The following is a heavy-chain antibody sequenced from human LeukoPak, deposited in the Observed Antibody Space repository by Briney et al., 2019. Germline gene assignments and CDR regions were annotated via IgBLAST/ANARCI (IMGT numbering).Heavy chain of an antibody. D-gene: IGHD6-19*01. V-gene: IGHV1-2*02. CDR3: ASSPRYSSSPPFDY. Sequence: ASVKVSCKASGYTFTGQDMHWVRQAPGQGLEWMGWINPNTGDTNYAQKFQGRVTMTRDTTISTAYMELSRLTSDDTAVYYCASSPRYSSSPPFDYWGQGTLVTVSS. CDR1: GYTFTGQD. J-gene: IGHJ4*02. CDR2: INPNTGDT.